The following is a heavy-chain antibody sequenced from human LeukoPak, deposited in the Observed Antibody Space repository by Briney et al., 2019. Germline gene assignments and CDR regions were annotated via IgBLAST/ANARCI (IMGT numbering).Heavy chain of an antibody. D-gene: IGHD3-22*01. Sequence: ASVKVSCKASGGTFSSYAISWVRQAPGQGLEWMGGIIPIFGTANYAQKFQGRVRITTDESTSTAYMELSSLRSEDTAVYYCARGYYDSSGYPIWGQGTVVTVSS. J-gene: IGHJ3*02. V-gene: IGHV1-69*05. CDR2: IIPIFGTA. CDR3: ARGYYDSSGYPI. CDR1: GGTFSSYA.